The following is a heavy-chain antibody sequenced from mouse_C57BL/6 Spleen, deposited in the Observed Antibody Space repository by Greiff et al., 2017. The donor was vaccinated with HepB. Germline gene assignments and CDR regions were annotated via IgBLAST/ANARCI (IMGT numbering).Heavy chain of an antibody. D-gene: IGHD1-1*01. CDR3: HFYGSIDDWYYLYY. CDR1: GYAFTNYM. Sequence: QVQLQQSGAELVRPGTSVKVSCKASGYAFTNYMIEWVKQRPGQGLEWIGVINPGSGGTKYNEKFKGKATLTADKSSSTAYMQLSSLTSADSAVDSCHFYGSIDDWYYLYYKGQDTTLTGSS. CDR2: INPGSGGT. J-gene: IGHJ2*01. V-gene: IGHV1-54*01.